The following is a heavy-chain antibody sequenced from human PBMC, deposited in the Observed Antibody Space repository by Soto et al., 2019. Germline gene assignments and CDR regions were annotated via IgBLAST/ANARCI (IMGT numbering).Heavy chain of an antibody. V-gene: IGHV4-39*01. CDR3: ARRERYYGSPGWFDP. CDR1: GASINNFAYY. D-gene: IGHD3-10*01. CDR2: VYYNENT. Sequence: RSLTCSVSGASINNFAYYWGWIRQPPGKGLEWIGTVYYNENTYYNPSLKSRVAISVDTAKNQFSLNLRPVTAADTAIYFCARRERYYGSPGWFDPWGQGTLVTVSS. J-gene: IGHJ5*01.